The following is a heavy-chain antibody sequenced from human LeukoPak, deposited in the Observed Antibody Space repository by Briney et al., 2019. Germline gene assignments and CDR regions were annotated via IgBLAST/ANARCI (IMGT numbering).Heavy chain of an antibody. CDR2: IRAYNGNT. J-gene: IGHJ4*02. V-gene: IGHV1-18*01. CDR3: ARDWRAGRDY. Sequence: PSVKVSCKASGYTFTSYGISWVRQAPGQGLEWMGWIRAYNGNTNYAQKFQGRVTMSRDTSISTAYMELTSLRSDDTAVYYCARDWRAGRDYWGQGTLVTVSS. CDR1: GYTFTSYG.